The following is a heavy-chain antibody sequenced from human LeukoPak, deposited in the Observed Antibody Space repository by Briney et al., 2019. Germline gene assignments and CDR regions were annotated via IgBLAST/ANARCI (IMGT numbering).Heavy chain of an antibody. V-gene: IGHV1-69*13. CDR3: ASGYSYGYVPDY. CDR2: IIPIFGTA. Sequence: ASVKVSCKASGGTFSSYAISWVRQAPGQGLEWMGGIIPIFGTANCAQKFQGRVTITADESTSTAYMELSSLRSEDTAVYYCASGYSYGYVPDYWGQGTLVTVSS. J-gene: IGHJ4*02. D-gene: IGHD5-18*01. CDR1: GGTFSSYA.